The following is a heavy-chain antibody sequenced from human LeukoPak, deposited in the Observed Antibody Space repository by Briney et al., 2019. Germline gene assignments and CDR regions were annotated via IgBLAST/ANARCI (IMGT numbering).Heavy chain of an antibody. CDR2: IIPIFGTA. J-gene: IGHJ4*02. D-gene: IGHD4-17*01. CDR3: ARLADYGDNDY. Sequence: SVNVSCKASGRTFSSYAISWVRQAPGQGLEWMGGIIPIFGTANYAQKFQGRVTITADESTSTAYMELSSLRSEDTAVYYCARLADYGDNDYWGQGTLVTVSS. CDR1: GRTFSSYA. V-gene: IGHV1-69*01.